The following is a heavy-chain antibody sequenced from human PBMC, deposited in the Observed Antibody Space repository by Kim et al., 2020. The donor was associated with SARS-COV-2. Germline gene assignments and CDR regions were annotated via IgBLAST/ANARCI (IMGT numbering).Heavy chain of an antibody. CDR3: TSVPGTTLAFWDAFD. D-gene: IGHD1-1*01. CDR2: IISNANSYAT. V-gene: IGHV3-73*01. Sequence: GGSLRLSLAASGFTFSGSAMHWVRPASGKGLEWVGRIISNANSYATAYAASLNGRFTISRDDSKNKSYLQMNNMKTEATTVYYCTSVPGTTLAFWDAFD. J-gene: IGHJ3*02. CDR1: GFTFSGSA.